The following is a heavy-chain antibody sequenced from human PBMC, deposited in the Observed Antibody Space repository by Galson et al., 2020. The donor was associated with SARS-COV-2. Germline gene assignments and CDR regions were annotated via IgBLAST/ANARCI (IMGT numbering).Heavy chain of an antibody. J-gene: IGHJ3*01. CDR3: ARDTRVFGGSGSYINS. V-gene: IGHV4-31*03. Sequence: SETLSLTCTVSGGSISSGGYYWSWIRQHPGKGLEWIGYIYYSGSTYYNPSLKSRVTISVDTSKNQFSLKLSSVTAADTAVYYCARDTRVFGGSGSYINSWGQGTMVTVSS. D-gene: IGHD3-10*01. CDR1: GGSISSGGYY. CDR2: IYYSGST.